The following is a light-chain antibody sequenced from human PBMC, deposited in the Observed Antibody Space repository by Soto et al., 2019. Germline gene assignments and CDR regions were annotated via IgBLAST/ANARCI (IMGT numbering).Light chain of an antibody. CDR2: DDN. Sequence: QSVLTQPPSVSGAPGQRVTISCTGSNSNIGAGYDVHWYQHFPGTAPRLLIYDDNKRPSGIPDRFSGSKSGTSATLGITGFQTGDEADYYCGSWDSSLSAYVFGTGTKVTVL. J-gene: IGLJ1*01. CDR1: NSNIGAGYD. CDR3: GSWDSSLSAYV. V-gene: IGLV1-51*01.